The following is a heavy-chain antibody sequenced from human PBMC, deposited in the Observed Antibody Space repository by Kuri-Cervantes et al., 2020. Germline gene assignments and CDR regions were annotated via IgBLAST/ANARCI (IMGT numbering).Heavy chain of an antibody. Sequence: LRLSCTVSGGSISSGSYYWSWIRQPAGKGLEWIGRIYTSGSTNYNPSLKSRVTMSVDTSKNQFSLKLSSVTAADTAVYYCARDNGNWYFDLWGRGTLVTSPQ. CDR1: GGSISSGSYY. CDR3: ARDNGNWYFDL. CDR2: IYTSGST. V-gene: IGHV4-61*02. D-gene: IGHD3-16*02. J-gene: IGHJ2*01.